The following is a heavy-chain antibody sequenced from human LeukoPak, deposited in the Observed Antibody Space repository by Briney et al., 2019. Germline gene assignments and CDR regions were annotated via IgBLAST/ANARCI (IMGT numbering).Heavy chain of an antibody. Sequence: SETLSLTCAVYGGSFSGYYWSWIRQPPGKGLEWIGEINHSGSTNYNPSLKSRVTISVDTSKNQFSLKLSPVTAADTAVYYCARWDTIADLWGRGTLVTVSS. CDR3: ARWDTIADL. V-gene: IGHV4-34*01. CDR2: INHSGST. J-gene: IGHJ2*01. CDR1: GGSFSGYY. D-gene: IGHD3-9*01.